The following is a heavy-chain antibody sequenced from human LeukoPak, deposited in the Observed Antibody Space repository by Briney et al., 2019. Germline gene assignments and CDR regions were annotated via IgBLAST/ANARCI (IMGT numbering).Heavy chain of an antibody. J-gene: IGHJ6*04. CDR1: GFTFSSYG. CDR3: ATLLQGDGMDV. CDR2: IWYDGSNT. V-gene: IGHV3-33*01. D-gene: IGHD4-11*01. Sequence: GGSLRLSCAASGFTFSSYGMHWVRQAPGKGLEWVAVIWYDGSNTYYADSVKGRFTISRDNSKNTLYLQMNSLRAEDTAIYYCATLLQGDGMDVWGKGTTVTVSS.